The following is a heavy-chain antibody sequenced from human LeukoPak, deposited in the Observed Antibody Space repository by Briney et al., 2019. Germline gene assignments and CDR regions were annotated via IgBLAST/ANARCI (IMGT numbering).Heavy chain of an antibody. V-gene: IGHV4-59*01. CDR2: IYYSGST. J-gene: IGHJ4*02. D-gene: IGHD4-23*01. CDR1: GGSISSYY. CDR3: ARDRDGGPLDY. Sequence: SETLSLTCTVSGGSISSYYWSWIRQPPGKGLEWIGYIYYSGSTNYNPSLKSRVTISVDTSKNQFSLKLSSVTAADTAVYYCARDRDGGPLDYWGQGTLVTVSS.